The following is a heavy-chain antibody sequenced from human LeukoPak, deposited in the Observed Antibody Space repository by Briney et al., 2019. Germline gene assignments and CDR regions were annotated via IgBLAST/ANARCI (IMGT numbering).Heavy chain of an antibody. CDR3: ASEDYYDSSGYYSEGAFDI. J-gene: IGHJ3*02. D-gene: IGHD3-22*01. Sequence: ASVNVSCKASGYTFTSYGISWVRQAPGRGLEWMGWISAYNGNTNYAQKLQGRVTMTTDTSTSTAYMELRSLRSDDTAVYYCASEDYYDSSGYYSEGAFDIWGQGTMVTVSS. CDR1: GYTFTSYG. V-gene: IGHV1-18*01. CDR2: ISAYNGNT.